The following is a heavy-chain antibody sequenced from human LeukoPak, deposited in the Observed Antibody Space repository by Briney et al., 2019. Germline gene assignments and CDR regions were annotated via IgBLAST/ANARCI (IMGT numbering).Heavy chain of an antibody. D-gene: IGHD5-24*01. CDR3: AREDGDAFDI. Sequence: GGSLRLSCAASGFTSTKYWMTWVRQAPGKGLEWVSYIGSSGGSRYYADSVKGRFTSSRDNAKNSLYLQMNSLRVEDTAVYYCAREDGDAFDIWGQGTMVSVSS. J-gene: IGHJ3*02. CDR2: IGSSGGSR. V-gene: IGHV3-48*03. CDR1: GFTSTKYW.